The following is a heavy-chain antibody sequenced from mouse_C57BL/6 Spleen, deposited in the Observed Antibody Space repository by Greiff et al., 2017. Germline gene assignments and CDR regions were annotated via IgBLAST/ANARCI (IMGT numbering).Heavy chain of an antibody. CDR1: GFNIKDYY. V-gene: IGHV14-2*01. CDR3: ARYYDYDGAY. D-gene: IGHD2-4*01. CDR2: IDPEDGET. J-gene: IGHJ3*01. Sequence: VQLQQSGAELVKPGASVKLSCTASGFNIKDYYMHWVKQRTEQGLEWIGRIDPEDGETKYAPNFQGKATITADTSSNTAYLQLSSLTSEDTAVYYCARYYDYDGAYWGQGTLVTVSA.